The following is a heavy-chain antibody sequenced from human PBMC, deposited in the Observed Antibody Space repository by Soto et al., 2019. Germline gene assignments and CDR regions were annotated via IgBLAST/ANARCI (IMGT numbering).Heavy chain of an antibody. CDR2: INAGSGNT. CDR1: GYTFTHYA. D-gene: IGHD6-13*01. J-gene: IGHJ5*02. CDR3: ARGLAADGA. Sequence: QVQLVQSGAEVKKPGASVKVSCTASGYTFTHYAIHWVRHAPGQRLEWMGVINAGSGNTKYSQTFQGRLTLTKDTSASTAYMDLSSLRSDDTAIYYCARGLAADGAWGQGTLVTVSS. V-gene: IGHV1-3*01.